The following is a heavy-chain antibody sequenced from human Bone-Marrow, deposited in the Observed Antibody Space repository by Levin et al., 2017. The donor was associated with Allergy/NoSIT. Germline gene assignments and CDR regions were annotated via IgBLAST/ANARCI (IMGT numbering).Heavy chain of an antibody. CDR3: AKDRGQQLYIRGFDY. Sequence: GGSLRLSCAASGFTFSSYGMHWVRQAPGKGLEWVAVISYDGSNKYYADSVKGRFTISRDNSKNTLYLQMNSLRAEDTAVYYCAKDRGQQLYIRGFDYWGQGTLVTVSS. CDR1: GFTFSSYG. D-gene: IGHD6-13*01. J-gene: IGHJ4*02. V-gene: IGHV3-30*18. CDR2: ISYDGSNK.